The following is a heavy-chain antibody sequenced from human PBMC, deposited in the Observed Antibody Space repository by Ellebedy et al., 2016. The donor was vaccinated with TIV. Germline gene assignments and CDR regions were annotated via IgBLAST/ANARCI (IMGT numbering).Heavy chain of an antibody. J-gene: IGHJ5*02. CDR3: ARVNLTGYKVYNWFDP. V-gene: IGHV4-61*08. CDR2: IYESGTT. CDR1: GDSVSSADYY. Sequence: MPSETLSLTCTVSGDSVSSADYYWSWIRQFPGRGLEWLGYIYESGTTDYNPSLKSRVTMSIDASKNQFSLRLSSVTAADTAVYYCARVNLTGYKVYNWFDPWGRGTPVTVSS. D-gene: IGHD3-9*01.